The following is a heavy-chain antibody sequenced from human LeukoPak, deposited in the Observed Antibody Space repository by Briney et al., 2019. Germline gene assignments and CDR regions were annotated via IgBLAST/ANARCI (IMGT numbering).Heavy chain of an antibody. V-gene: IGHV3-21*01. J-gene: IGHJ4*02. CDR2: ISTTSGNI. CDR3: ARRAPSHDFDD. Sequence: GGSLRLSCAASGFTFSSYSMNWVRQAPGKGLEWVAAISTTSGNIYYADSVKGRFTISRNNAKNSLYLQMNSLRVEDTALYYCARRAPSHDFDDWGQGTLVTVSS. CDR1: GFTFSSYS.